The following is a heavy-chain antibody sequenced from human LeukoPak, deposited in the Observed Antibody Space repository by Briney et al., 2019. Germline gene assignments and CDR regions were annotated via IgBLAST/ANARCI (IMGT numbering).Heavy chain of an antibody. V-gene: IGHV3-23*01. Sequence: GGSLRLSCAASGFTFSSYAMSWVRQAPGKGLEWVSAISGSGGSTYYADSVKGRFTISRDNSKNTLYLQMNSLRAEDTAVYYCAKDLGGYNLCGYHYYGMDVWGQGTTVTVSS. CDR2: ISGSGGST. CDR3: AKDLGGYNLCGYHYYGMDV. J-gene: IGHJ6*02. D-gene: IGHD5-24*01. CDR1: GFTFSSYA.